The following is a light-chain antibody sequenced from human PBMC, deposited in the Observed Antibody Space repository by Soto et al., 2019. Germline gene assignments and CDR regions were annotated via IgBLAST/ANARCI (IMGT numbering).Light chain of an antibody. V-gene: IGKV3-15*01. CDR2: GAS. J-gene: IGKJ2*01. Sequence: EIVMTQSPATLSVSPGERATLSCRASQSVSSNLAWYQQKPGQAPRLLIYGASTRATGIPARFRGSGSGKEFTLTISSLQSEDFAVYYCQQYNNWPPDTFGQGTKLEIK. CDR1: QSVSSN. CDR3: QQYNNWPPDT.